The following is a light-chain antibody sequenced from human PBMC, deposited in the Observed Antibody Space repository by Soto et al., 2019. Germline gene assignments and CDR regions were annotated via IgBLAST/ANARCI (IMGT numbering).Light chain of an antibody. CDR2: EVS. CDR1: RDDVGGYNY. J-gene: IGLJ3*02. V-gene: IGLV2-14*01. CDR3: SAYTNIGTLV. Sequence: QSALTQPASVSGSPGQSITISCTGTRDDVGGYNYVSWYQQYPGKAPKLMIYEVSYRPSGVSNRFSGSRSGHTASLSIYGLQAEDEADYYCSAYTNIGTLVFGGGTKLTVL.